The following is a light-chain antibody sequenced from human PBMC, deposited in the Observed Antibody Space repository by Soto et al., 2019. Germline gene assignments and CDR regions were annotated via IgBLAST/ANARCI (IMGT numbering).Light chain of an antibody. V-gene: IGKV3-20*02. CDR2: GAS. Sequence: EIVLTQSPATLSLSPGERATLSCRATQSISSNYLAWYQQKPGQAPRLLIYGASNRAPGIPSRFSGSGSGTDFTLTISSLQPEDFATYYCQQSYSTPRTFGQGTKVDIK. CDR3: QQSYSTPRT. J-gene: IGKJ1*01. CDR1: QSISSNY.